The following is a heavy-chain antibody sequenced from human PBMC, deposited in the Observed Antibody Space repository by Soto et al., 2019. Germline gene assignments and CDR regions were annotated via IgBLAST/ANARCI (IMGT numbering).Heavy chain of an antibody. Sequence: QVQLVQSGAEVKKPGASVKVSCKASGYTFTSYDINWVRQATGQGLEWMGWMNANSGNTGYAQKFQGRVTMTRNTSTSTAYMEVRSLRTEETAVYYCARGRGANSPYDYWGQGTLVTVSS. CDR1: GYTFTSYD. CDR2: MNANSGNT. V-gene: IGHV1-8*01. CDR3: ARGRGANSPYDY. D-gene: IGHD5-12*01. J-gene: IGHJ4*02.